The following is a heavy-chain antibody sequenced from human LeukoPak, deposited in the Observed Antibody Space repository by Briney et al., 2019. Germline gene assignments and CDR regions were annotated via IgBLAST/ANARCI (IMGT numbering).Heavy chain of an antibody. CDR1: GYTFTSYD. Sequence: ASVKVSCKASGYTFTSYDINWVRRATGQGLEWMGWMNPNSGNTGYAQKFQGRVTMTRNTSISTAYMELSSLRSEDTAVYYCARVLMVRGINWFDPWGQGTLVNVSS. CDR3: ARVLMVRGINWFDP. D-gene: IGHD3-10*01. V-gene: IGHV1-8*01. J-gene: IGHJ5*02. CDR2: MNPNSGNT.